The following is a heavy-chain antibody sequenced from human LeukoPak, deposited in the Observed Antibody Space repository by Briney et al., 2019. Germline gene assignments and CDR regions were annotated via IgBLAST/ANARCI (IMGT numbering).Heavy chain of an antibody. CDR3: ARVRWGGLYYFDY. CDR2: ISGSGGST. V-gene: IGHV3-23*01. J-gene: IGHJ4*02. CDR1: GFTLGNYG. D-gene: IGHD3-16*01. Sequence: GGSLRLSCAASGFTLGNYGMTWVRQAPGKGLEWVSAISGSGGSTYYADSVKGRFTISRDNAKNTLYLQMNSLRAEDTAVYYCARVRWGGLYYFDYWGQGPLVTVSS.